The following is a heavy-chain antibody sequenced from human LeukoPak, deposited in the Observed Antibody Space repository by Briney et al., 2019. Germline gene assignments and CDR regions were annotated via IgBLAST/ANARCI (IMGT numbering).Heavy chain of an antibody. CDR1: IGSISSSKW. Sequence: PSETLSLTCSVSIGSISSSKWWSWVRQSPVKGLEWIGEIYLYGTTNYYPSFTSRVTMSVDRSRNQFSLKLTSVTAADTAVYYCARQKWEQQGRDYYFNGLDVWGPGTTVIVSS. J-gene: IGHJ6*02. CDR2: IYLYGTT. V-gene: IGHV4-4*02. D-gene: IGHD1/OR15-1a*01. CDR3: ARQKWEQQGRDYYFNGLDV.